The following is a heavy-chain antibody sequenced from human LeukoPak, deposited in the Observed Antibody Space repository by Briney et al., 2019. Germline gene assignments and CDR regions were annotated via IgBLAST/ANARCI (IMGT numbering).Heavy chain of an antibody. CDR1: GASISSSSYY. CDR2: IYYSGST. CDR3: ARRSLYYDSSATSGYFDY. J-gene: IGHJ4*02. Sequence: SETLSLTYTVSGASISSSSYYWGWIRQPPGKGLEWIGSIYYSGSTYYNPSLKSRVTISVDTSKNQFSLKLSSVTAADTAVYYCARRSLYYDSSATSGYFDYWGQGTLVTVSS. D-gene: IGHD3-22*01. V-gene: IGHV4-39*07.